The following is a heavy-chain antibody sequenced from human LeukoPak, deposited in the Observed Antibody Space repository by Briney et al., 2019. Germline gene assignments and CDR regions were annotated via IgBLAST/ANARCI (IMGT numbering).Heavy chain of an antibody. V-gene: IGHV1-2*02. CDR3: ARANFLYCSSTTCLFDY. D-gene: IGHD2-2*01. CDR1: GYTFTDYY. J-gene: IGHJ4*02. Sequence: ASVKVSCKASGYTFTDYYMRWVRQAPGQGFEWMGWINPNDGDTNYAQKFQGRVTMTRDTSISTAHMEVSRLRSDDTAVYYCARANFLYCSSTTCLFDYWGQGTLVTVSS. CDR2: INPNDGDT.